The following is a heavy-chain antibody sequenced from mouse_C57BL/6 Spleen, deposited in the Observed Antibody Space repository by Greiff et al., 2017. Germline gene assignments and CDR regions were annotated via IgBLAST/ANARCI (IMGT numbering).Heavy chain of an antibody. CDR3: ARLYYGSSWYYFDY. Sequence: EVHLVESGGGLVQPGGSLKLSCAASGFTFSDYYMYWVRQTPEKRLEWVAYLSNGGGSTYYPDTVKGRFTISRDNAKNTLYLQMSRLKSEDTAMYYCARLYYGSSWYYFDYWGQGTTLTVSS. J-gene: IGHJ2*01. CDR1: GFTFSDYY. D-gene: IGHD1-1*01. V-gene: IGHV5-12*01. CDR2: LSNGGGST.